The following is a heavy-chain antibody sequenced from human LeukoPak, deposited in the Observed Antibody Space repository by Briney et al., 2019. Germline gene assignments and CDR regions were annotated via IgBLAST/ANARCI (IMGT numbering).Heavy chain of an antibody. D-gene: IGHD4-17*01. V-gene: IGHV4-59*01. Sequence: SETLPLTCTVSGGSISSYYWSWIRQPPGKGLEWIGYIYYSGSTNYNPSLKSRVTISVDTSKNQFSLKLSSVTAADTAVYYCARRTTARCWFDPWGQGTLVTVSS. CDR3: ARRTTARCWFDP. CDR1: GGSISSYY. CDR2: IYYSGST. J-gene: IGHJ5*02.